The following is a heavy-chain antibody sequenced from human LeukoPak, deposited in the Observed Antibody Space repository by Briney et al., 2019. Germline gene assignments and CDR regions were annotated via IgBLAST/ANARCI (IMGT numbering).Heavy chain of an antibody. CDR3: ARCSGGSCYSFLRAGAFDI. J-gene: IGHJ3*02. CDR1: GFTFSSYG. CDR2: ISVSGGST. V-gene: IGHV3-23*01. Sequence: PGGTLRLSCAASGFTFSSYGMTWVRRAPGKGLEWVSTISVSGGSTYYADSVKGRFTISRDNSKNTLYLQMNSLRAEDTAVYYCARCSGGSCYSFLRAGAFDIWGQGTMVTVSS. D-gene: IGHD2-15*01.